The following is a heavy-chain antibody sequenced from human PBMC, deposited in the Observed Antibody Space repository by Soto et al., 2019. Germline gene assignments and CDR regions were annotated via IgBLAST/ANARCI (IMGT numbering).Heavy chain of an antibody. V-gene: IGHV3-21*01. Sequence: GGSLRLSCAASGFTFSSYSMNWVRQAPGKGLEWVSSISSSSSYIYYADSVKGRFTISRDNAKNSLYLQMNSLRAEDTAVYYCVRDMSGRSIFGVVTTTTFDYWGQGTLVTVSS. J-gene: IGHJ4*02. D-gene: IGHD3-3*01. CDR2: ISSSSSYI. CDR1: GFTFSSYS. CDR3: VRDMSGRSIFGVVTTTTFDY.